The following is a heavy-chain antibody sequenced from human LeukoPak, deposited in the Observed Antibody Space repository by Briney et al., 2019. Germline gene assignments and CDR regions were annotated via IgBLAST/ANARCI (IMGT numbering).Heavy chain of an antibody. CDR3: ARQEYSSSAPDY. D-gene: IGHD6-6*01. J-gene: IGHJ4*02. Sequence: GESLKISCKGSGYNFDTHWIAWVRQMPGKGLEWMGIVYPGDSDTRYSPSFQGQVIISADKSITTAYLQWSSLKASDTAIYYCARQEYSSSAPDYWGQGTLVTVSS. V-gene: IGHV5-51*01. CDR1: GYNFDTHW. CDR2: VYPGDSDT.